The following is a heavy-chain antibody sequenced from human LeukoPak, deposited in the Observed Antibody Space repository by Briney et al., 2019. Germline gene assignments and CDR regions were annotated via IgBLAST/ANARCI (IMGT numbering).Heavy chain of an antibody. J-gene: IGHJ3*02. D-gene: IGHD3-3*01. V-gene: IGHV1-18*01. CDR3: ARGGPYDFWSGYYAFDI. CDR2: ISAYNGNT. Sequence: ASVKVSCKASDYTFSSYGISWVRQAPGQGLEWVGWISAYNGNTNYAQKFQGRVTMTTDTATSTAYMELRSLRSDDTAVYFCARGGPYDFWSGYYAFDIWGQGTMVTVSS. CDR1: DYTFSSYG.